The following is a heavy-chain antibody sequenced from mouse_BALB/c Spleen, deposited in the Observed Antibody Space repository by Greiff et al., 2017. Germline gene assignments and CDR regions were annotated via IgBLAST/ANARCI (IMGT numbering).Heavy chain of an antibody. Sequence: QVQLQQPGAELVKPGASVKLSCKASGYSFTSYCVNWVKQSPAEGRVWIGMINPSDSDTRLNQKLKDKPTMTVDKSSSTAYMQLSSTTSEDSAVYYCARSGYGRYAMDYWGQGTPVTVSA. J-gene: IGHJ4*01. CDR1: GYSFTSYC. CDR2: INPSDSDT. CDR3: ARSGYGRYAMDY. V-gene: IGHV1-69*02. D-gene: IGHD2-2*01.